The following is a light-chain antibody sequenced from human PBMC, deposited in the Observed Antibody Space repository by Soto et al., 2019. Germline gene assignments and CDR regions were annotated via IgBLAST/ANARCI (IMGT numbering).Light chain of an antibody. CDR1: QSVDND. CDR2: GAS. CDR3: QQRSNWPPIT. J-gene: IGKJ5*01. Sequence: EIVMRLSPATLSVSRGDGATLSCRASQSVDNDLAWYQQKPGQAPRLLIYGASSRATGIPDRFSGSGSGTDFTLTISRLEPEDFAVYYCQQRSNWPPITFGQGTRLEI. V-gene: IGKV3D-20*02.